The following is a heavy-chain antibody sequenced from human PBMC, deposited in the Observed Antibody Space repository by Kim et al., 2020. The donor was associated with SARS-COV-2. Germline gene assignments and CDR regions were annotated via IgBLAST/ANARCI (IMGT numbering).Heavy chain of an antibody. J-gene: IGHJ6*02. CDR3: ARCEGFTVNTPPYYYYGMDV. V-gene: IGHV3-7*01. CDR2: IKQDGSEK. D-gene: IGHD4-17*01. Sequence: GGSLRLSCVASGFTFSSYWMSWVRQAPGKGLEWVANIKQDGSEKYYVDSVKGRFTISRDNAKNSLYLQMNSLRAEDTAVYYCARCEGFTVNTPPYYYYGMDVWGQGTTVTVSS. CDR1: GFTFSSYW.